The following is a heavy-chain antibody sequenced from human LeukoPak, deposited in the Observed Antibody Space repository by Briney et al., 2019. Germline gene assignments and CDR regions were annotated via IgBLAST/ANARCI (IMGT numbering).Heavy chain of an antibody. Sequence: SETLSLTCAVYGGSFSGYYWSWIRQPPGKGLEWIGEINHSGSTNYNPSLKSRVIISVDTSKNQFSLKLSSVAAADTAVYYCARDYGDYFDYWGQGTLVTVSS. CDR1: GGSFSGYY. CDR3: ARDYGDYFDY. J-gene: IGHJ4*02. V-gene: IGHV4-34*01. D-gene: IGHD4-17*01. CDR2: INHSGST.